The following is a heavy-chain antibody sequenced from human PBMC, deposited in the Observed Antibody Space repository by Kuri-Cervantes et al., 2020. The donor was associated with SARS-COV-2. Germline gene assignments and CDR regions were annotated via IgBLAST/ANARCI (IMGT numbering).Heavy chain of an antibody. V-gene: IGHV4-61*09. CDR3: ARADPSYYYYYMDV. CDR1: GGSISSGSYY. J-gene: IGHJ6*03. Sequence: SETLSLTCTVSGGSISSGSYYWSWIRQPAGKGLEWIGYIYTSGSTNYNPSLKSRVTISVDTSKNQFSLKLSSVTAADTAVYYCARADPSYYYYYMDVWGKGTTVTVSS. CDR2: IYTSGST.